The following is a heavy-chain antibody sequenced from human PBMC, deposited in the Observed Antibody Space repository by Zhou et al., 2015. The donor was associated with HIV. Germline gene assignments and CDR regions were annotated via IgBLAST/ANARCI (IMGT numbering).Heavy chain of an antibody. CDR1: GGTFSGSD. Sequence: LMQSGTEVTKPGSSVKVSCKASGGTFSGSDLSWVRQAPGQGLEWMGGITPMFEIDKYAQKFRTRLIITVDKFTSTAYMELSSLTSEDTAMYFCARSSVNHENAFDIWGQGTNVIVSP. J-gene: IGHJ3*02. CDR3: ARSSVNHENAFDI. CDR2: ITPMFEID. D-gene: IGHD3-22*01. V-gene: IGHV1-69*17.